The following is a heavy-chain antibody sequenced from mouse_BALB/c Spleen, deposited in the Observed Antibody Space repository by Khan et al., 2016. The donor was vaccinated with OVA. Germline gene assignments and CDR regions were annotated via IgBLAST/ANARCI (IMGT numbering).Heavy chain of an antibody. Sequence: EVKLLESGPSLVKPSQTLSLTCSVTGDSITSGYWNWIRKFPGNKLEYMGYISYSGSTYYNPSLKSRISIIRDTSKNQHHLPLNSITTEDYATFYCAGTSYYGNYYFDYWGQGTTLTVSA. CDR2: ISYSGST. CDR3: AGTSYYGNYYFDY. J-gene: IGHJ2*01. CDR1: GDSITSGY. V-gene: IGHV3-8*02. D-gene: IGHD2-10*01.